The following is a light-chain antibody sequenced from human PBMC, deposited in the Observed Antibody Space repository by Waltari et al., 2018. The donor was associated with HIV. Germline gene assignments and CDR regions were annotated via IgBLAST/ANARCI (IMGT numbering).Light chain of an antibody. Sequence: QSALTQPASVSGSPGQSITISFIGTSSVVGRYNRVSWYQQHPGKAPKLMIYEGSKRPSGVSKRFSGSKSGNTASLTISGLQAEDEADYYCCSYAGSSTLVFGTGTKVTVL. V-gene: IGLV2-23*01. J-gene: IGLJ1*01. CDR1: SSVVGRYNR. CDR2: EGS. CDR3: CSYAGSSTLV.